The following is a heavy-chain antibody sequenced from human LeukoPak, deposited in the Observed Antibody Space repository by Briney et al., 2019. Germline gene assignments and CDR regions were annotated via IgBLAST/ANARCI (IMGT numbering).Heavy chain of an antibody. CDR1: GGSISSYY. Sequence: SETLSLTCTVSGGSISSYYWSWIRQPAGKGLEWIGRIYTSGSTNYNPSLKSRVTMSVDTSKNQFSLKLSSVTAADTAVYCCARDPDYDSSGYYFDYWGQGTLVTVSS. V-gene: IGHV4-4*07. D-gene: IGHD3-22*01. J-gene: IGHJ4*02. CDR2: IYTSGST. CDR3: ARDPDYDSSGYYFDY.